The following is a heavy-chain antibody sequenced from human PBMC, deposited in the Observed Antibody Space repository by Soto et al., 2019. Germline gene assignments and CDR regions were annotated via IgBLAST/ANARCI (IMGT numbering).Heavy chain of an antibody. V-gene: IGHV3-21*01. Sequence: EVQLVESGGGLVKPGGSLRLSCAASGFTFSSYGMNWVRQAPGKGLEWVSSISSSSSYIYYADSVKGRFTISRDNAKNSLYLQMNSLRAEDTAVYYCATGEYYYDSSGYYYCWGQGTLVTVSS. J-gene: IGHJ4*02. D-gene: IGHD3-22*01. CDR1: GFTFSSYG. CDR3: ATGEYYYDSSGYYYC. CDR2: ISSSSSYI.